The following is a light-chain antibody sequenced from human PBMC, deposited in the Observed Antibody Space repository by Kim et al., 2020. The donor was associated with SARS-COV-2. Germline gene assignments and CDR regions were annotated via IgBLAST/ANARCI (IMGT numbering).Light chain of an antibody. V-gene: IGLV2-11*01. CDR1: DSYVGGYDF. Sequence: VTISYTGPDSYVGGYDFMPGYQPRPGRGHRLMIYDSRKRPSGVPDRVSDSTSGCAASLSISVLQAEDGADYYCFSYAGSYGVVCGAGTQLTVL. CDR3: FSYAGSYGVV. J-gene: IGLJ2*01. CDR2: DSR.